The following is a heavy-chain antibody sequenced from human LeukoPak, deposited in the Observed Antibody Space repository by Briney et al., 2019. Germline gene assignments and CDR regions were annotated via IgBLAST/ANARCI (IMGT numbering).Heavy chain of an antibody. CDR3: ARDGGITGTTSYYYYYMDV. CDR2: ISYDGSNK. V-gene: IGHV3-30*01. CDR1: GFTFSSYA. D-gene: IGHD1-7*01. Sequence: GGSLRLSCPASGFTFSSYAMHWVRQAPGKGLEWVAVISYDGSNKYYADSVKGRFTISRDNSKNTLYLQMNSLRAEDTAVYYCARDGGITGTTSYYYYYMDVWGKGTTVTVSS. J-gene: IGHJ6*03.